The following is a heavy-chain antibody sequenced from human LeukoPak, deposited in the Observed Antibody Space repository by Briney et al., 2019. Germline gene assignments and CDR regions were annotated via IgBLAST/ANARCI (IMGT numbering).Heavy chain of an antibody. CDR3: ARGRVVVAATRFDY. CDR2: INHSGST. D-gene: IGHD2-15*01. V-gene: IGHV4-34*01. Sequence: PSETLSLTCAVYGGSFSGYYWSWIRQPPGKGLEWIGEINHSGSTNYNPSLKSRVTISVDTSENQFSLKLSSVTAADTAVYYCARGRVVVAATRFDYWGQGTLVTVSS. J-gene: IGHJ4*02. CDR1: GGSFSGYY.